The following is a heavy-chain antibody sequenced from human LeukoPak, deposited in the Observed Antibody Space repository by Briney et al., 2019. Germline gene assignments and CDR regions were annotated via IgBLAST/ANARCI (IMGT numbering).Heavy chain of an antibody. V-gene: IGHV3-21*04. CDR2: ITSSSSSTYR. CDR3: ASPRWSGNPSAEWYFDY. D-gene: IGHD3-3*01. Sequence: GGSLRLSCAASGFTFSRYSMNWVRQAPGKGLEWVSSITSSSSSTYRYYADSVKGRFTISRDSSKNTLFLQMNSLRAEDTALYHCASPRWSGNPSAEWYFDYWGQGILVTVSS. CDR1: GFTFSRYS. J-gene: IGHJ4*02.